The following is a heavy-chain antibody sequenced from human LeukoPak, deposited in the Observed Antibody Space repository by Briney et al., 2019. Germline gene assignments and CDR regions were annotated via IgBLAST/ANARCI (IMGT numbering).Heavy chain of an antibody. CDR3: ARASSADYDFWSGYCRVAPPFDY. CDR2: ISAYNGNT. CDR1: GYTFTSYG. J-gene: IGHJ4*02. Sequence: GASVKVSCKASGYTFTSYGISWVRQAPGQGLEWMGWISAYNGNTNYAQKLQGRVTMTTDTSTSTAYMELRSLRSDDTAVYYCARASSADYDFWSGYCRVAPPFDYWGQGTLVTVSS. V-gene: IGHV1-18*01. D-gene: IGHD3-3*01.